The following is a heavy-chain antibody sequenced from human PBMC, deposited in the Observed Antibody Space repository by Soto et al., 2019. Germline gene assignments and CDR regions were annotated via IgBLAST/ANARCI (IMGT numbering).Heavy chain of an antibody. D-gene: IGHD2-2*01. CDR1: GYTFTSYD. CDR3: ARTRDTKFDIVVVPAAISYYYYYMDV. V-gene: IGHV1-8*01. Sequence: GASVKVSCKASGYTFTSYDINWVRQATGQGLEWMGWMNPNSGNTGYAQKFQGRVTMTRNTSISTAYMELSSLRSEDTAVYYCARTRDTKFDIVVVPAAISYYYYYMDVWGKGTTVTVSS. J-gene: IGHJ6*03. CDR2: MNPNSGNT.